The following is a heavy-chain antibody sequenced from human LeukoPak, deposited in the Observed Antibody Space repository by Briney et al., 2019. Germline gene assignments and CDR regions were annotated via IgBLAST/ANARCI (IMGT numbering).Heavy chain of an antibody. CDR1: RNPLTDFY. CDR3: ARGGPGDCSSTSCYSVDY. D-gene: IGHD2-2*01. CDR2: RNPNSGGT. Sequence: SVKVYFKASRNPLTDFYMHFILQSPSQGLEWIGWRNPNSGGTNCVQEFHGRCTMIMAAGLGSAYMELSRLRSDDTAVYYCARGGPGDCSSTSCYSVDYWGQGTLVTVSS. J-gene: IGHJ4*02. V-gene: IGHV1-2*02.